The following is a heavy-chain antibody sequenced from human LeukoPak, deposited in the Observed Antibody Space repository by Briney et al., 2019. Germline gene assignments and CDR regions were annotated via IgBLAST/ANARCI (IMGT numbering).Heavy chain of an antibody. V-gene: IGHV1-18*01. D-gene: IGHD3-9*01. J-gene: IGHJ4*02. CDR3: ARNPFHYDILTGYYDY. CDR2: ISAYNGNT. Sequence: GASVKVSCKASGYTFTSYGISWVRQAPGQGLEWMGWISAYNGNTNYAQKLQGRVTMTTGTSTSTAYMELRSLRSDDTAVYYCARNPFHYDILTGYYDYWGQGTLVTVSS. CDR1: GYTFTSYG.